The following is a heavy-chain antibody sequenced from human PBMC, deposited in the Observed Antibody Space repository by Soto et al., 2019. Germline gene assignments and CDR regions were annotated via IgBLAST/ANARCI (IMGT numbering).Heavy chain of an antibody. V-gene: IGHV4-31*03. CDR1: GDSISDGAYY. CDR3: ARGSGATHAFDF. CDR2: IYYSGSI. Sequence: QVQLQESGPGLVKPSQTLSLTCSVSGDSISDGAYYWTWIRQRPGKGLEWIGYIYYSGSIYYNPSHQSRLTISRDTSKTHFSLKLTSVTAADMAMYYCARGSGATHAFDFWGQGTMVTVSS. J-gene: IGHJ3*01. D-gene: IGHD6-25*01.